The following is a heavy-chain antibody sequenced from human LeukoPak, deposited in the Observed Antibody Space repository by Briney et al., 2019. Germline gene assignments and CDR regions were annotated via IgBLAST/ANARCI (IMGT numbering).Heavy chain of an antibody. CDR2: IYPGDSDT. CDR3: ARVPPYYYGSGSYPFDP. D-gene: IGHD3-10*01. J-gene: IGHJ5*02. CDR1: GYRFTSYW. V-gene: IGHV5-51*01. Sequence: GASLKISLKGSGYRFTSYWIGWVRPMPGKGLGWMGIIYPGDSDTRYSPSFQGQVTISADKSITTAYLQWSSLKASDTAMYYCARVPPYYYGSGSYPFDPWGQGTLVTVSS.